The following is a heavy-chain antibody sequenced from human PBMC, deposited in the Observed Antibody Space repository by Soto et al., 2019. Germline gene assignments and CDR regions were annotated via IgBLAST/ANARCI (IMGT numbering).Heavy chain of an antibody. J-gene: IGHJ6*02. CDR2: ISYDGSNK. V-gene: IGHV3-30-3*01. Sequence: VQLFESGGGLVQPGGSLRLSCAASGFAFSSYAMHWVRQAPGKGLEWVAVISYDGSNKYYADSVKGRFTISRDNSKNTLYLQMNSLRAEDTAVYYCARDQDLHLRPSFYGMDVWGQGTTVTVSS. CDR3: ARDQDLHLRPSFYGMDV. CDR1: GFAFSSYA. D-gene: IGHD3-16*02.